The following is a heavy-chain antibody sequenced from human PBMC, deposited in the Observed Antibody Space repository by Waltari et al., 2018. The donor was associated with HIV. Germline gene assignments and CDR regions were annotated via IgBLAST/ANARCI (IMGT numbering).Heavy chain of an antibody. CDR1: GFSVSNHW. J-gene: IGHJ4*02. V-gene: IGHV3-74*01. Sequence: VQLVASGGGSIKPGGSLRLSCTASGFSVSNHWMDWVRQGPGKGLVWVARLNSDGSSRNYADAVKGRFVISRDNARNTVYLQLNSLRVEDTAMYFCARASHYIEFSTFDGDYYFDVWGRGTRVAVSS. CDR3: ARASHYIEFSTFDGDYYFDV. D-gene: IGHD2-15*01. CDR2: LNSDGSSR.